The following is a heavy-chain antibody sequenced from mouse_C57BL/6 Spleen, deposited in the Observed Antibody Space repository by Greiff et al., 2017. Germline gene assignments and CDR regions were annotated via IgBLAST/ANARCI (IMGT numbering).Heavy chain of an antibody. CDR1: GFTFNTYA. J-gene: IGHJ4*01. D-gene: IGHD1-1*01. CDR2: IRSKSSNYAT. Sequence: DAGGGLVQPKGSLKLSCAASGFTFNTYAMHWVRQAPGKGLEWVARIRSKSSNYATYYADSVKDRFTISRDDSQSMLYLQMNNLKTEDTAMYYCVRDPVVATRGAMDYWGQGTSVTVSA. V-gene: IGHV10-3*01. CDR3: VRDPVVATRGAMDY.